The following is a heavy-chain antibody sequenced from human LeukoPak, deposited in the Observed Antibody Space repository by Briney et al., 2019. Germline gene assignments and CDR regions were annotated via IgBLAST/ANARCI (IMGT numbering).Heavy chain of an antibody. CDR1: GGSISSYY. J-gene: IGHJ6*03. Sequence: SETLSLTCTVSGGSISSYYWSWIRQPPGKGLEWIGYIYYSGSTNYNPSLKSRVTISVDTSKNQFSLKLSSVTVADTAVYYCARAQTYYMDVWGKGTTVTVSS. CDR3: ARAQTYYMDV. CDR2: IYYSGST. V-gene: IGHV4-59*01.